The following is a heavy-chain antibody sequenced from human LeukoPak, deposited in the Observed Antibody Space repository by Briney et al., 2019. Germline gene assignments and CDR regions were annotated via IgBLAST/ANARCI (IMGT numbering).Heavy chain of an antibody. Sequence: PGRSLRLSCAASGFTFTSYGMHWVRQAPGKGLEWVAFIRYDGRNKYYVDSVKGRFTISRDNSKNTLYLQMNSLRAEDTAVYYCAKWADMTTNWFDPWGQGTLVTVSS. CDR3: AKWADMTTNWFDP. D-gene: IGHD4-11*01. V-gene: IGHV3-30*02. CDR1: GFTFTSYG. J-gene: IGHJ5*02. CDR2: IRYDGRNK.